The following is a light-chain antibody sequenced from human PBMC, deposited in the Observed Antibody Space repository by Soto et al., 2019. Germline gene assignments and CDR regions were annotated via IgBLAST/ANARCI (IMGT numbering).Light chain of an antibody. CDR1: QDISDH. V-gene: IGKV1-27*01. J-gene: IGKJ1*01. CDR3: QKYNRTPRT. Sequence: DIQMTQSPSSLSASVGDRVTITCRASQDISDHLARYQHKPGKVPKLLIYEASTLQSGVPSRFSGGGSGTDFTLTISSLQPEDVATYYCQKYNRTPRTFGQGTKVELK. CDR2: EAS.